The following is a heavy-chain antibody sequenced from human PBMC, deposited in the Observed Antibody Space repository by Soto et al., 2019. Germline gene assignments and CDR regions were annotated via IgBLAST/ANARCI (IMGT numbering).Heavy chain of an antibody. CDR1: GYTFTSYG. D-gene: IGHD5-18*01. CDR2: ISAYNGNT. Sequence: GASVKVSCKASGYTFTSYGISWVRQAPGQGLEWMGWISAYNGNTNYAQKLQGRVTMTTDTSTSTAYMELRSLRSDDTAVYYCASTVDTAMIYPGYYYYGMDVWGQGTTVTVSS. CDR3: ASTVDTAMIYPGYYYYGMDV. V-gene: IGHV1-18*01. J-gene: IGHJ6*02.